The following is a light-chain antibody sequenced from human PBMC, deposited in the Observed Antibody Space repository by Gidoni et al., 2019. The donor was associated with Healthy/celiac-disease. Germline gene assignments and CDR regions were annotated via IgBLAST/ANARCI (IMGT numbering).Light chain of an antibody. V-gene: IGKV1-39*01. J-gene: IGKJ3*01. CDR1: QSISSY. CDR2: AAS. Sequence: DIQMTQSPSSLSASVGDRVTITCRARQSISSYLNWYQQNPGKAPKLLIYAASSLQSGVPSRFSGSCSGTDFPLTISRLPPEDFATYCCQHSYSTPFTFGPGTKVDIK. CDR3: QHSYSTPFT.